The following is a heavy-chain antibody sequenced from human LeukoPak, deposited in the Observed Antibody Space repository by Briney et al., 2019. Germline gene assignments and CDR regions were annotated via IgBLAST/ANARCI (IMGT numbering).Heavy chain of an antibody. V-gene: IGHV4-59*01. D-gene: IGHD2-15*01. J-gene: IGHJ5*02. CDR3: ARDQGCSGGSCYDWFDP. CDR2: IYYSGST. Sequence: SETLSLTCTVPGGSISSYYWSWIRQPPGKGLEWIGYIYYSGSTNYNPSLKSRVTISVDTSKNQFSLKLSSVTAADTAVYYCARDQGCSGGSCYDWFDPWGQGTLVTVSS. CDR1: GGSISSYY.